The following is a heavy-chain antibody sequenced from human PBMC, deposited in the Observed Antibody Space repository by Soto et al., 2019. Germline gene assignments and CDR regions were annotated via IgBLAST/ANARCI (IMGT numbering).Heavy chain of an antibody. CDR1: GFTFGGYA. D-gene: IGHD4-17*01. Sequence: EVQLLESGGGFLKLGGSLRLSCAASGFTFGGYALNWVRQAPGKGLEWVSGISGGGDATFYTDSVKGRFTISRDNSGNTLYLQMNSLRAEDTAVYFCGRKSQGSVTVTGNWYFDLWGRGTLVTVSS. V-gene: IGHV3-23*01. CDR2: ISGGGDAT. J-gene: IGHJ2*01. CDR3: GRKSQGSVTVTGNWYFDL.